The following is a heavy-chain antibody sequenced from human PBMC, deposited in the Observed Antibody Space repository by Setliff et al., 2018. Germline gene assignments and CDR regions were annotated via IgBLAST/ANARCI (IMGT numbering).Heavy chain of an antibody. D-gene: IGHD3-3*01. CDR2: FHTGGST. J-gene: IGHJ5*02. Sequence: SETLSLTCTVSGDSISGGSYYWTWIRQPAGKGLEWIGHFHTGGSTNYNRSLRSRVSISVDTSKNQFSLKRSSVTAADTATYYCARAGPTVTFFRVLVISWWDPWGQGSLVTVSS. CDR3: ARAGPTVTFFRVLVISWWDP. CDR1: GDSISGGSYY. V-gene: IGHV4-61*09.